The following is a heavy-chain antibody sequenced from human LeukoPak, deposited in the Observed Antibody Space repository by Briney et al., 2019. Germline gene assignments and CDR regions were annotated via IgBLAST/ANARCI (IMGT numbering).Heavy chain of an antibody. J-gene: IGHJ1*01. Sequence: SETLSLTCTVSGGSISSSSYYWGWIRQPPGKGLEWIGEINHSGSTNYNPSLKSRVTISVDTSKNQFSLKLSSVTAADTAVYYCARVGTREYFQHWGQGTLVTVSS. V-gene: IGHV4-39*07. CDR2: INHSGST. D-gene: IGHD1-1*01. CDR3: ARVGTREYFQH. CDR1: GGSISSSSYY.